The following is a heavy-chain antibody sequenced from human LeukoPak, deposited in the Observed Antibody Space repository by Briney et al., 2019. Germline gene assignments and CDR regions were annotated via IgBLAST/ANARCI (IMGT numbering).Heavy chain of an antibody. CDR2: IGSSGVNT. CDR1: GFTFSDYA. CDR3: AKGRNSGSHFGIDP. Sequence: PGGSLRLSCAASGFTFSDYAMSWVRQAPGKGLEWVSGIGSSGVNTDYATSVKGRFTISRDNTKSTLHLLMNSLRVEDTATYYCAKGRNSGSHFGIDPWGQGTPVSVSS. D-gene: IGHD3-10*01. J-gene: IGHJ5*02. V-gene: IGHV3-23*01.